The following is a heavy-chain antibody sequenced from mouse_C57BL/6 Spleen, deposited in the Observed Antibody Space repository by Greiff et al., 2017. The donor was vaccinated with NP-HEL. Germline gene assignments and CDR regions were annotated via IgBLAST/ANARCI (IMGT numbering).Heavy chain of an antibody. D-gene: IGHD1-1*01. Sequence: VQLQQSGAELVKPGASVKISCKASGYAFSSYWMNWVKQRPGKGLEWIGQIYPGDGDTNYNGKFKGKATLTADKSSSTAYMQLSSLTSEDSAVYFCARQKRVDWYCDVWGTGTTVTVSS. V-gene: IGHV1-80*01. CDR3: ARQKRVDWYCDV. J-gene: IGHJ1*03. CDR2: IYPGDGDT. CDR1: GYAFSSYW.